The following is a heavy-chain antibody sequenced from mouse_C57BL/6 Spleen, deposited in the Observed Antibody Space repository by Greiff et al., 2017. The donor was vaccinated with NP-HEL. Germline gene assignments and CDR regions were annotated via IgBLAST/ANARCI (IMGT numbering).Heavy chain of an antibody. V-gene: IGHV1-82*01. J-gene: IGHJ2*01. CDR3: ARGWDGLYFDY. Sequence: QVQLKESGPELVKPGASVKISCKASGYAFSSSWMNWVKQRPGKGLEWIGRIYPGDGDTNYNGKFKGKATLTADKSSSTAYMQLSSLTSEDSAVYFCARGWDGLYFDYWGQGTTLTVSS. CDR2: IYPGDGDT. D-gene: IGHD4-1*01. CDR1: GYAFSSSW.